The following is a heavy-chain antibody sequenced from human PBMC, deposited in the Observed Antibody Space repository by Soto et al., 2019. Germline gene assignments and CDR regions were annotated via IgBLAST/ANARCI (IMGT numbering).Heavy chain of an antibody. V-gene: IGHV4-34*01. CDR1: GGSFSGYY. Sequence: QVQLQQWGAGLLKPSETLSLTCAVYGGSFSGYYWSWIRQPPGKGLEWIGEINHSGSTNYNPSLKSRVTISVDTSKNQFSLKLSSVTAADTAVYYCARDVPAVRGAINAPFDYWGQGTLVTVSS. D-gene: IGHD3-10*01. J-gene: IGHJ4*02. CDR3: ARDVPAVRGAINAPFDY. CDR2: INHSGST.